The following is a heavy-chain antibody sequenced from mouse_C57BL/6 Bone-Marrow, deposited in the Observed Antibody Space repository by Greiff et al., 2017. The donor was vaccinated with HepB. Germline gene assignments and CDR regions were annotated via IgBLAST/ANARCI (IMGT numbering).Heavy chain of an antibody. V-gene: IGHV1-69*01. Sequence: VQLQQPGAELVMPGASVKLSCKASGYTFTSYWMHWVKQRPGQGLEWIGEIDPSDSYTNYNQKFKGKSTLTVDKSSSTAYMQLSSLTSEDSAVSYCARKGLTGDWYFDVWGTGTTVTVSS. J-gene: IGHJ1*03. CDR3: ARKGLTGDWYFDV. CDR2: IDPSDSYT. CDR1: GYTFTSYW. D-gene: IGHD4-1*01.